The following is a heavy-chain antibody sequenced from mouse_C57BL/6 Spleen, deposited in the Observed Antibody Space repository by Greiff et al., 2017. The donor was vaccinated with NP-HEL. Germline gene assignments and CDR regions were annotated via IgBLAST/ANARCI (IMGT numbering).Heavy chain of an antibody. V-gene: IGHV1-82*01. CDR1: GYSFSSSW. Sequence: VQLQQSGPELVKPGASVKISCKASGYSFSSSWMNWVKQRPGQGLEWIGRIYPGDGDTNYNGKFKGKATLTADKSSSTAYRQLSSLTSEDSAVYFWARSKQLGPLDYWGKGTTLTVSS. CDR3: ARSKQLGPLDY. D-gene: IGHD3-1*01. CDR2: IYPGDGDT. J-gene: IGHJ2*01.